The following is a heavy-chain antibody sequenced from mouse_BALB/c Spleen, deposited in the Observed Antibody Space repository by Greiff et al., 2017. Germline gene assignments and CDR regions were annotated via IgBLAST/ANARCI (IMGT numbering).Heavy chain of an antibody. Sequence: QVQLKESGAELAKPGASVKMSCKASGYTFTSYWMHWVKQRPGQGLEWIGYINPSTGYTEYNQKFKDKATLTADKSSSTAYMQLSSLTSEDSAVYYCARRGLNWDENAYWGQGTLVTVSA. V-gene: IGHV1-7*01. CDR1: GYTFTSYW. CDR2: INPSTGYT. CDR3: ARRGLNWDENAY. J-gene: IGHJ3*01. D-gene: IGHD4-1*01.